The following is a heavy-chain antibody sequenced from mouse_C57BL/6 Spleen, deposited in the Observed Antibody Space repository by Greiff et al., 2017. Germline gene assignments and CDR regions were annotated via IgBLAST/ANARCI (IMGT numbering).Heavy chain of an antibody. D-gene: IGHD2-10*01. CDR3: ASPYYGNSLGAY. CDR2: IYPRSGNT. J-gene: IGHJ3*01. V-gene: IGHV1-81*01. Sequence: VKLMESGAELARPGASVKLSCKASGYTFTSYGISWVKQRTGQGLEWIGEIYPRSGNTYYNEKFKGKATLTADKSSSTAYMELRSLTSEDSAVYFCASPYYGNSLGAYWGQGTLVTVSA. CDR1: GYTFTSYG.